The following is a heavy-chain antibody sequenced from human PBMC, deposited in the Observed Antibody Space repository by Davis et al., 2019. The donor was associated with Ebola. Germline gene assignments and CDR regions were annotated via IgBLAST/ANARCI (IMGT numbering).Heavy chain of an antibody. D-gene: IGHD1-26*01. J-gene: IGHJ3*02. CDR3: AKDTSNIWFDI. CDR1: GFIFSSYV. CDR2: LGTSADT. V-gene: IGHV3-23*01. Sequence: PGGSLRLSCAASGFIFSSYVMSWVRQAPGKGLEWVSTLGTSADTYYADSVKGRFTISRDNSKNTLYLQMNGRRVEDTAIYYCAKDTSNIWFDIWGQGTMVTVSS.